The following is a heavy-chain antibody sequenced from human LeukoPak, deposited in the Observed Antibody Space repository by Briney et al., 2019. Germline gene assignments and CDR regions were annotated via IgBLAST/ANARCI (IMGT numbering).Heavy chain of an antibody. Sequence: GGSLRLSCAASGFPFSSYGMHWVRQAPGKGLEWVAVISYDGSNKYYADSVKGRFTISRDNSKNTLYLQMNSLRAEDTAVYYCAKARATRGAFDIWGQGTMVTVSS. CDR1: GFPFSSYG. CDR2: ISYDGSNK. CDR3: AKARATRGAFDI. J-gene: IGHJ3*02. V-gene: IGHV3-30*18. D-gene: IGHD1-26*01.